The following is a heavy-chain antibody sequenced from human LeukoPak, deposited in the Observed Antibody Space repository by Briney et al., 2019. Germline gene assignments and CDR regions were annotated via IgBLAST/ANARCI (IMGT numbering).Heavy chain of an antibody. CDR3: ARDLGITGSQWVMDV. V-gene: IGHV1-2*02. D-gene: IGHD1-20*01. J-gene: IGHJ6*03. CDR2: INPNSGGT. Sequence: GASVKVSCKASGYTFTGYYMHWVRQAPGQGLEWMGWINPNSGGTNYAQKFQGRVTMTRDTSISTAYMELSRLRSDDTAVYYCARDLGITGSQWVMDVWGKGTTVTVPS. CDR1: GYTFTGYY.